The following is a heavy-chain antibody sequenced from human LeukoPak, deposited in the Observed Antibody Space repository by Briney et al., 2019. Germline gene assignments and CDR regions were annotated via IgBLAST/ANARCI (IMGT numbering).Heavy chain of an antibody. Sequence: KSSETLSLTCTVSGGSISSYYWSWIRQPPGKGLEWIGYIYYSGSTNYNPSLKSRVTISVDTSKNQFSLELSSVTAADTAVYYCARERDGYNSRPFDYWGQGTLVTVSS. CDR2: IYYSGST. CDR1: GGSISSYY. V-gene: IGHV4-59*01. J-gene: IGHJ4*02. D-gene: IGHD5-24*01. CDR3: ARERDGYNSRPFDY.